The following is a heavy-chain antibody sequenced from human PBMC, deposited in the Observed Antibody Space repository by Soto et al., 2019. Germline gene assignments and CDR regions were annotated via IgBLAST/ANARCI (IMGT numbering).Heavy chain of an antibody. V-gene: IGHV3-64*01. J-gene: IGHJ3*02. CDR1: GFTFSSYA. Sequence: EVQLVESGGGLVQPGGSLRLSCAASGFTFSSYAMHWVRQAPGKGLEYVSAISSNGGSTYYANSVKGRFTISRDNSKNTLYLQMGSLRAEDMAVYYCARDRRVLRGGSGWYGDAFDIWGQGTMVTVSS. CDR3: ARDRRVLRGGSGWYGDAFDI. D-gene: IGHD6-19*01. CDR2: ISSNGGST.